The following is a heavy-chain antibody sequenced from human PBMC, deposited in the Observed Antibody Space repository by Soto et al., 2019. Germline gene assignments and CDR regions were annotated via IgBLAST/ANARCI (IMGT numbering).Heavy chain of an antibody. CDR2: VYYTGST. Sequence: TSETLSLTCTVSGDSISTFYWGWMRQSPGKELEWIGYVYYTGSTNYNPSLKSRVTISVDRSKNQFSLKLTSANAADTAVYYCARGRTVRNYADDSSDYFYFFDYWGQGTQVTVSS. V-gene: IGHV4-59*01. J-gene: IGHJ4*02. D-gene: IGHD3-22*01. CDR3: ARGRTVRNYADDSSDYFYFFDY. CDR1: GDSISTFY.